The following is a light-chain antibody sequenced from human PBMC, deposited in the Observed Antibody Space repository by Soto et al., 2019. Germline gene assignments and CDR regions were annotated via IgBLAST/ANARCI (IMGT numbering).Light chain of an antibody. Sequence: EVVLSQSPGTLSLSPGERATLSCRASQSVSSNLAWYQQKPGQAPRLLIYGASSRATGIPDRFSGSGSGTDFTLTISRLEPEDFAVYYCQQYGSSPLTFGGGTKVAI. CDR2: GAS. J-gene: IGKJ4*01. V-gene: IGKV3-20*01. CDR3: QQYGSSPLT. CDR1: QSVSSN.